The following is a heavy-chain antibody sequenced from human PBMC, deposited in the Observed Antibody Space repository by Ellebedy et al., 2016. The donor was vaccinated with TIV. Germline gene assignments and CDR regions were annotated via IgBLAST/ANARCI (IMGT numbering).Heavy chain of an antibody. Sequence: PGGSLRLSCVASGFTFSTYGMHWVRQAPGKGLEWVAFKRFDGRNEYNGDSVRGRFIISRDMSKNILYLQMNRMTSDDTAMYYCTRETNPPPGAVSGTGFDCWGQGTLVIVSS. J-gene: IGHJ4*02. CDR3: TRETNPPPGAVSGTGFDC. CDR2: KRFDGRNE. D-gene: IGHD6-19*01. V-gene: IGHV3-30*02. CDR1: GFTFSTYG.